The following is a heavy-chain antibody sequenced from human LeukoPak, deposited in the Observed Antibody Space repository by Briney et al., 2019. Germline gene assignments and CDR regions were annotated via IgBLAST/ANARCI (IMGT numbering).Heavy chain of an antibody. CDR1: GFTSSSFW. J-gene: IGHJ4*02. CDR3: ARSPRGYSGPNYFDY. D-gene: IGHD5-12*01. V-gene: IGHV3-7*01. Sequence: PVGSLRLSCAASGFTSSSFWMSSVRQAPGKRLEWVANIKQDGRDKYYVDSVKGRYTISRDNARHSLYLQMNSLRAEQTAVYYCARSPRGYSGPNYFDYWGQGTLVTVSS. CDR2: IKQDGRDK.